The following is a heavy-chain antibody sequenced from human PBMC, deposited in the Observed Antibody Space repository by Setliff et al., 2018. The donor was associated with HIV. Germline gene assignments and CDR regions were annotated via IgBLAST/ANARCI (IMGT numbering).Heavy chain of an antibody. J-gene: IGHJ4*02. V-gene: IGHV4-4*08. D-gene: IGHD3-22*01. CDR3: ARQVPIPGVAVTPIDF. CDR2: VSSIGNT. Sequence: SETLSLTCSVSGISINGYYWSWIRQSPRTRLEWIGYVSSIGNTNYNPSLKSRVTISVDTSKNQFSLKLTSVTAADTAVYYCARQVPIPGVAVTPIDFWGQGILVTVSS. CDR1: GISINGYY.